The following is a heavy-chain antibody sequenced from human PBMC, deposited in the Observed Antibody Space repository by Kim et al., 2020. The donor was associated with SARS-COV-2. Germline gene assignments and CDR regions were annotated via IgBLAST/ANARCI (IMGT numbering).Heavy chain of an antibody. Sequence: GGSLRLSCAASGFTFSSYAMSWVRQAPGKGLEWVSAISGSGGSTYYADSVKGRFTISRDNSKNTLYLQMNSLRAEDTAVYYCAKDRGITFGGVIAGNALDYWGQGTLVTVSS. CDR2: ISGSGGST. V-gene: IGHV3-23*01. J-gene: IGHJ4*02. CDR3: AKDRGITFGGVIAGNALDY. CDR1: GFTFSSYA. D-gene: IGHD3-16*02.